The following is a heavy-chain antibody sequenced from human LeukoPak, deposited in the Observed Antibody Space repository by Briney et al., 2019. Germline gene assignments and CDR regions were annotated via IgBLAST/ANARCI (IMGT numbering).Heavy chain of an antibody. J-gene: IGHJ4*02. Sequence: GGSLRLSCAASGFTFSIFEMNWVRQAPGKGLEWVSYISSSGSTIYYADSVKGRFTISRDNAKNSLYLQMNSLRAEDTALYYCARDHGYDSSGYDYWGQGTLVTVSS. CDR2: ISSSGSTI. CDR1: GFTFSIFE. CDR3: ARDHGYDSSGYDY. D-gene: IGHD3-22*01. V-gene: IGHV3-48*03.